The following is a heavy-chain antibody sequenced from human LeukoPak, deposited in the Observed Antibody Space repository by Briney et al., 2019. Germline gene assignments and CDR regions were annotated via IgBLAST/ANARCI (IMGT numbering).Heavy chain of an antibody. CDR1: GVTFNGYS. V-gene: IGHV3-21*01. Sequence: GGSPTHPSAASGVTFNGYSMNGVRHAPGKRREGVSSISSRSSYIDYDESVKGRFTIARDNAKNSLYLQINSLTAEDTAVYYCARDLTCSTTSCQYYFDYWGQGTLATVSS. CDR2: ISSRSSYI. CDR3: ARDLTCSTTSCQYYFDY. D-gene: IGHD2-2*01. J-gene: IGHJ4*02.